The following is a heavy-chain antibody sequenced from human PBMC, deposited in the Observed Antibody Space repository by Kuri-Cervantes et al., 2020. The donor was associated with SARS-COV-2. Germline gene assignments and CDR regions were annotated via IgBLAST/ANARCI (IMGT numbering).Heavy chain of an antibody. Sequence: GGSLRLSCAASGFTFDDYAMHWVRQAPGKGLEWVSGISWNSGSIGYADSVKGRFTISRDNAKNSLYLQMNSLRAEDTAVYYCVRDHDFWSGYSTGPLDYWGQGILVTVSS. CDR2: ISWNSGSI. V-gene: IGHV3-9*01. CDR3: VRDHDFWSGYSTGPLDY. CDR1: GFTFDDYA. J-gene: IGHJ4*02. D-gene: IGHD3-3*01.